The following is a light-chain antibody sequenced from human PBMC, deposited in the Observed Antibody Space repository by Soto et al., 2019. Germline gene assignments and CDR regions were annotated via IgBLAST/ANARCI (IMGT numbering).Light chain of an antibody. CDR3: QQYNSYSPT. CDR2: KAS. CDR1: QTISSW. V-gene: IGKV1-5*03. Sequence: DIQMTQSPSTLSGSVGDRVTITFRASQTISSWLAWYQQKPGKAPKLLIYKASSLESGVPSRFSGSGSGTEFTLTISSLQPDDIATYYCQQYNSYSPTFGQGTKVDI. J-gene: IGKJ1*01.